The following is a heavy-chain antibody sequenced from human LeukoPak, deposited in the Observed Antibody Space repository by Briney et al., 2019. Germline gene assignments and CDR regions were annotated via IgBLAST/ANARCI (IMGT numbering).Heavy chain of an antibody. D-gene: IGHD3-22*01. CDR1: GGSISSGSYY. J-gene: IGHJ4*02. CDR3: ARSGLTYYYDSSGYYYLGY. CDR2: IYTSGST. Sequence: SQTLSLTCTVSGGSISSGSYYWSWIRQPAGKGLEWVGRIYTSGSTNCNPPLKSRVTISVDTSKNQFSLKLTSVTAADTAVYYCARSGLTYYYDSSGYYYLGYWGQGTLVTVSS. V-gene: IGHV4-61*02.